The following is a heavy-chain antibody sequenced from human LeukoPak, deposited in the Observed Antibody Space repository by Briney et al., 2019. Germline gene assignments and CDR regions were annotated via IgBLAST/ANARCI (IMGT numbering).Heavy chain of an antibody. V-gene: IGHV4-30-4*07. Sequence: SETLSLTCEVSGDSLSSAGSSWSWIRQPPGKGLEWIVYIRYSGRTYYNPSLMSRLTISVEASQPQFSLGLRSVTAADTAVYYCARDGGGGVLWFGELDAFDIWGQGTMVTVSS. CDR1: GDSLSSAGSS. CDR3: ARDGGGGVLWFGELDAFDI. CDR2: IRYSGRT. J-gene: IGHJ3*02. D-gene: IGHD3-10*01.